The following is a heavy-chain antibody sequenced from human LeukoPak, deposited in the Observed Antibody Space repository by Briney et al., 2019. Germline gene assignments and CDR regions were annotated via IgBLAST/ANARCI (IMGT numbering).Heavy chain of an antibody. V-gene: IGHV3-23*01. CDR2: ISGGGGST. D-gene: IGHD3-9*01. CDR3: ARPDYDILTGYDY. J-gene: IGHJ4*02. CDR1: GFTFSSYA. Sequence: GGSLRLSCAASGFTFSSYAMSWVRQAPGKGLEXXXAISGGGGSTYYADSVKGRFTISRDNSKNTLYLQMNSLRAEDTAVYYCARPDYDILTGYDYWGQGTLVTVSS.